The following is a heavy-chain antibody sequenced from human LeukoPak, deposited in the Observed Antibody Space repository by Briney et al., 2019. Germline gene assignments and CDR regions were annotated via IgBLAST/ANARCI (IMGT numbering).Heavy chain of an antibody. CDR2: IYYIGTS. CDR1: GDSINTSNYF. D-gene: IGHD1-26*01. J-gene: IGHJ4*02. CDR3: AGHRSGSYIRYFDF. Sequence: SETLSLTCTVSGDSINTSNYFWGWIRQSTGKGLEWIGNIYYIGTSDYNPSLKSRVTISIDTSKNQFSLNLRSATAADTAFYYCAGHRSGSYIRYFDFWGQGALVTVSS. V-gene: IGHV4-39*01.